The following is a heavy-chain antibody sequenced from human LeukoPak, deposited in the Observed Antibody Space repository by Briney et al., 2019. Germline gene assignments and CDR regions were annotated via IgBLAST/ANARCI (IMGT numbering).Heavy chain of an antibody. CDR1: GYTFNIHY. Sequence: ASVRGSCKASGYTFNIHYIHWGRQGPGQGPEWVGWINSNSGATQYAQKFQGRVIMTTDTSITTVYMELSRLTSDDTAVYYCARETTEADDYWGQGTLVTVSS. D-gene: IGHD1-1*01. CDR3: ARETTEADDY. J-gene: IGHJ4*02. V-gene: IGHV1-2*02. CDR2: INSNSGAT.